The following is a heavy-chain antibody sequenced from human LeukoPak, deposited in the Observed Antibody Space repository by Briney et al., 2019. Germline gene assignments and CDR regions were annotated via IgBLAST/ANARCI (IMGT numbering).Heavy chain of an antibody. V-gene: IGHV3-30*04. CDR3: AGGGGWVFFN. Sequence: GGSLRLSCAASGFTFSSYAMHWVRQAPGKGLEWVAVISYDGSNKYYADSVKGRFTISRDNSKNTLYLRMNSLRAEDTAVYYCAGGGGWVFFNWGQGTLVTVSS. CDR1: GFTFSSYA. CDR2: ISYDGSNK. D-gene: IGHD6-19*01. J-gene: IGHJ4*02.